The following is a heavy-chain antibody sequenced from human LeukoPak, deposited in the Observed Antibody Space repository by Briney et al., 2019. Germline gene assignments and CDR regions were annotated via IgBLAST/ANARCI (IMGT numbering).Heavy chain of an antibody. CDR1: GGSISSYY. CDR2: IYYSGST. Sequence: SETLSLTCTLSGGSISSYYWSWIRQPPGKGLEWIGYIYYSGSTNYNPSLKSRVTISVDTSKNQFSLKLSSVTAADTAVYYCARYMRDCSGGSCYSQFDPWGQGTLVTVSS. D-gene: IGHD2-15*01. V-gene: IGHV4-59*01. J-gene: IGHJ5*02. CDR3: ARYMRDCSGGSCYSQFDP.